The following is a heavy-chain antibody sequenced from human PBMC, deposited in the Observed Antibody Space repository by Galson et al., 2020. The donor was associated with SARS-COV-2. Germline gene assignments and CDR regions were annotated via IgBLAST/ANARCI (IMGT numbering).Heavy chain of an antibody. J-gene: IGHJ4*02. V-gene: IGHV3-30-3*01. CDR2: ISYDASNT. Sequence: TGGSLRLSCAASGFTFSSYAMHWVRQAPGKGLEWVAVISYDASNTYYADPVKRRFTISRENSKNTLYLQMNSLRAEDTAVYYCARDQDDYVWGSYRSFNYWGQGTLVTVSS. CDR3: ARDQDDYVWGSYRSFNY. CDR1: GFTFSSYA. D-gene: IGHD3-16*02.